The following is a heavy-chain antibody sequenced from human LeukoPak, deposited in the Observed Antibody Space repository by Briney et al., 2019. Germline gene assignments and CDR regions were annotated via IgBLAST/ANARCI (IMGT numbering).Heavy chain of an antibody. CDR2: ITPVFATA. Sequence: SVKLSCKASGGTFSDYAICWVRQAPGQVLEWMGGITPVFATATYAQKFQGRVTITRDESTSTAYMELSSLRFEDTAVYYCAKTLSTCSSTSYSSPFYYYYMDVWGEGATVTVSS. CDR3: AKTLSTCSSTSYSSPFYYYYMDV. J-gene: IGHJ6*03. V-gene: IGHV1-69*05. CDR1: GGTFSDYA. D-gene: IGHD2-2*01.